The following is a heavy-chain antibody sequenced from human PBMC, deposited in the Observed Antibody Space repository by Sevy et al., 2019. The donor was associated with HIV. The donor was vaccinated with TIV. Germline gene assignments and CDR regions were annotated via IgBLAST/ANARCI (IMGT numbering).Heavy chain of an antibody. V-gene: IGHV3-74*01. Sequence: GGSLRLSCAASGFTFSRYWMHWVRHAPGKGLVWVSRINTHGTNTIYADYVKGRFTISRDNAKNTVSLQMKSLRADDTGVYYCAREGVDFWSGPVDFDYGMDVWGQGTTVTVSS. CDR3: AREGVDFWSGPVDFDYGMDV. J-gene: IGHJ6*02. CDR1: GFTFSRYW. D-gene: IGHD3-3*01. CDR2: INTHGTNT.